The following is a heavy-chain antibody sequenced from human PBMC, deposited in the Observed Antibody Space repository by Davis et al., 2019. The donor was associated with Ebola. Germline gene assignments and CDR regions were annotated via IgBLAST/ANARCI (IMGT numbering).Heavy chain of an antibody. Sequence: GESLKISCAASGFTFSSYGMHWVRQAPGKGLEWVAVMWYDGSNKYYADSVKGRFTISRDNSKNTLYLQMNSLRAEDTAVYYCAKWGVGATLYYYYYGMDVWGQGTTVTVSS. CDR2: MWYDGSNK. D-gene: IGHD1-26*01. CDR1: GFTFSSYG. V-gene: IGHV3-33*06. CDR3: AKWGVGATLYYYYYGMDV. J-gene: IGHJ6*02.